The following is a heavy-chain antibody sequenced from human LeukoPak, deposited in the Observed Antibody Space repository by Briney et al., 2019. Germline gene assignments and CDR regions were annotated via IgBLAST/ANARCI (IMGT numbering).Heavy chain of an antibody. V-gene: IGHV1-18*01. J-gene: IGHJ6*02. CDR1: GYTFTSYG. CDR2: ISAYNGNT. Sequence: ASVKVSCKASGYTFTSYGISWARQAPGQGLEWMGWISAYNGNTNYAQKLQGRVTMTTDTSTSTAYMELRSLRSDDTDVYYCARVLGYCSSTSCAYYYGMDVWGQGTTVTVSS. CDR3: ARVLGYCSSTSCAYYYGMDV. D-gene: IGHD2-2*01.